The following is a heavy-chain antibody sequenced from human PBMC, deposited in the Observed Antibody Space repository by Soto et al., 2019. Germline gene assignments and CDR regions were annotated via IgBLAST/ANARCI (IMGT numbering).Heavy chain of an antibody. Sequence: EVRLVESGGGLVQPGGSLKLSCAASGFIFSGSAIHWVRQAPGKGLEWVGRIRSRANNYATSSGASVRGRLTFFRDDSKNMAYLKMNTLKTEDTAIYYCARGQLAAIGDDYYHGLDVWGQGTSVTVSS. J-gene: IGHJ6*02. V-gene: IGHV3-73*02. CDR3: ARGQLAAIGDDYYHGLDV. CDR1: GFIFSGSA. D-gene: IGHD1-1*01. CDR2: IRSRANNYAT.